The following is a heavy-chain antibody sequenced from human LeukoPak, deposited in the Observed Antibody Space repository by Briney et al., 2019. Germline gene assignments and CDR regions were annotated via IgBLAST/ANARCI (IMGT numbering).Heavy chain of an antibody. Sequence: PGGSLRLSCAASGFTFSSYGMSWVRQAPGKGLEWVSTISDSAYNTYYADSVKGRFTISRDNSANTLYLQMNSLRAEDTALYYCAKHSGSYFIYYVDSWGQGTPVTVSS. CDR3: AKHSGSYFIYYVDS. CDR1: GFTFSSYG. D-gene: IGHD1-26*01. V-gene: IGHV3-23*01. J-gene: IGHJ4*02. CDR2: ISDSAYNT.